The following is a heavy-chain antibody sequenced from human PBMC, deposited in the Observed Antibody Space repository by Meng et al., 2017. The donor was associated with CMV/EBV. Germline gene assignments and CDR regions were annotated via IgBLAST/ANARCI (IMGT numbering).Heavy chain of an antibody. CDR1: GGSISSYY. Sequence: SETLSLTCTVSGGSISSYYWSWIRQPPGKRLEWIGYIYYSGSTNYNPSLKSRVTISVDTSKNQFSLRLSSVTAADTAVYYCARGAGYSSSWYPYYYGMDVWGQGTTVTVSS. CDR3: ARGAGYSSSWYPYYYGMDV. J-gene: IGHJ6*02. V-gene: IGHV4-59*01. D-gene: IGHD6-13*01. CDR2: IYYSGST.